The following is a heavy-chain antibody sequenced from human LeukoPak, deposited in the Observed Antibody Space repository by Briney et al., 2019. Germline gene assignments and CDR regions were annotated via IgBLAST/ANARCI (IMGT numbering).Heavy chain of an antibody. D-gene: IGHD6-19*01. CDR1: GFTFDDYA. V-gene: IGHV3-9*01. CDR2: ISWNSGSI. CDR3: AKGSIAVAGTFGYYLDY. J-gene: IGHJ4*02. Sequence: PGGSLRLSCAASGFTFDDYAMHWVRQAPGKGLEWVSGISWNSGSIGYADSVKGRFTISRDNAKNSLYLQMNSLRAEDTALYYCAKGSIAVAGTFGYYLDYWGQGTLVTVSS.